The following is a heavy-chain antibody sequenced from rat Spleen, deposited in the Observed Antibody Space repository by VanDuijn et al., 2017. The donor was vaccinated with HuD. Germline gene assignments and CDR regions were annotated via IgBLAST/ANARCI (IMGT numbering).Heavy chain of an antibody. J-gene: IGHJ3*01. D-gene: IGHD1-11*01. CDR1: GFASTSNG. Sequence: QVQLKESGPGLAQPSPTLSPTCTVFGFASTSNGVSWFRQPPGKGLEWMGIIWTGGSTDYNSALTSRLSINRDTSKSQVFLKMNSLQIDDTAIYFCSRSYGGYTQHWFPYWGQGTLVTVSS. V-gene: IGHV2-1*01. CDR3: SRSYGGYTQHWFPY. CDR2: IWTGGST.